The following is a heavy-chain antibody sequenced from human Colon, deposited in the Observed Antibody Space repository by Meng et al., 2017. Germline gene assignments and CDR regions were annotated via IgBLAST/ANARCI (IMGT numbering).Heavy chain of an antibody. V-gene: IGHV4-39*07. D-gene: IGHD3-10*01. CDR3: VREFTYGSGSLLPRYFDH. CDR2: IYDSGTT. CDR1: GCPITNTRYY. J-gene: IGHJ4*02. Sequence: SETLSLTVTASGCPITNTRYYWGGIRQPPGKQLEWIGTIYDSGTTYYNPSLKSRPTMSIDTSKNQFSLRLSSVTAADTAVYSCVREFTYGSGSLLPRYFDHWGQGTLVTVSS.